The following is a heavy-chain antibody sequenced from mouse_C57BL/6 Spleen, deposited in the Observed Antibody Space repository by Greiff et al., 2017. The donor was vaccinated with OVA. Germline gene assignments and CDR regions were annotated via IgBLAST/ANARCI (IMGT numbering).Heavy chain of an antibody. CDR2: ISSGSSTI. J-gene: IGHJ2*01. CDR1: GFTFSDYG. V-gene: IGHV5-17*01. Sequence: DVKLVESGGGLVKPGGSLKLSCAASGFTFSDYGMHWVRQAPEKGLEWVAYISSGSSTIYYAATVKGRFTISRDNAKNTLFMQMTSLRSEDTAMYYCARGPITTVVDLDYWGQGTTLTVSS. D-gene: IGHD1-1*01. CDR3: ARGPITTVVDLDY.